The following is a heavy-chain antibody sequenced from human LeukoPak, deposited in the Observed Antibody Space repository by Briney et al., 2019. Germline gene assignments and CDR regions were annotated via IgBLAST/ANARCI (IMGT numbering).Heavy chain of an antibody. V-gene: IGHV1-2*02. CDR2: INPNSGGT. J-gene: IGHJ4*02. CDR1: GYTFTGYY. Sequence: ASVKVSCKASGYTFTGYYMHWVRQAPGQGLEWMGWINPNSGGTNCAQKFQGRVTMTRDTSISTAYMELSRLRSDDTAVYYCARLGIVVVPAAIPQDYWGQGTLVTVSS. CDR3: ARLGIVVVPAAIPQDY. D-gene: IGHD2-2*02.